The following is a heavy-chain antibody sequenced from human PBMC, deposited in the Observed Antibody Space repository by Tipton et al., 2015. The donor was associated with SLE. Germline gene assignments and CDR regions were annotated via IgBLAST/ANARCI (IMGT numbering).Heavy chain of an antibody. Sequence: TLSLTCAVSGGSFSGYYWSWIRQPPGKGLEWIGEIHHSGSTNYKPSLKNRLTISMDTSKSQFSLRLTSVTAADTAVYYCARHDTNYGRNWFDPWGQGTLVTVTS. V-gene: IGHV4-34*01. J-gene: IGHJ5*02. CDR1: GGSFSGYY. CDR3: ARHDTNYGRNWFDP. CDR2: IHHSGST. D-gene: IGHD2-8*01.